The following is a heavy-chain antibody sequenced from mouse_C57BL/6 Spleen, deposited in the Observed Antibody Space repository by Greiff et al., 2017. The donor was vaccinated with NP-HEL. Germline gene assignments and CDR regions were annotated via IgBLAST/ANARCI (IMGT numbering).Heavy chain of an antibody. CDR2: IDPSDSYT. V-gene: IGHV1-69*01. CDR3: ARWYPYYFDY. J-gene: IGHJ2*01. CDR1: GYTFTSYW. D-gene: IGHD1-1*02. Sequence: QVQLQQPGAELVMPGASVKLSCKASGYTFTSYWMHWVKQRPGQGLEWIGEIDPSDSYTNYNQKFKGKSTLTVDKSSSTAYMQLSSLTSEDSAVYYCARWYPYYFDYWGQGTTLTVSS.